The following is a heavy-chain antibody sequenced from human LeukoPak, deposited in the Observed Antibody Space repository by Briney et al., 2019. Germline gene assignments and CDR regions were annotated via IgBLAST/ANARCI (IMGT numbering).Heavy chain of an antibody. J-gene: IGHJ6*03. D-gene: IGHD3-3*01. Sequence: SVKVSCKASGGTFSSYAISWVRQAPGQGLEWMGGITPIFGTANYAQKFQGRVTITADESTSTAYMELSSLRSEDTAVYYCARGQNDFWRLGPIYYYYMDVWGKGTTVTVSS. V-gene: IGHV1-69*01. CDR2: ITPIFGTA. CDR3: ARGQNDFWRLGPIYYYYMDV. CDR1: GGTFSSYA.